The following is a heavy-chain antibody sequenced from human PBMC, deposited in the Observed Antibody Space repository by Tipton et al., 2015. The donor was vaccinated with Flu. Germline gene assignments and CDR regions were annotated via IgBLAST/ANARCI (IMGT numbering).Heavy chain of an antibody. J-gene: IGHJ4*02. D-gene: IGHD3-10*02. CDR3: ARHTGDSVRGIIDY. CDR1: GYSISSGYY. Sequence: LSCAVSGYSISSGYYWGWVRQPPGKGLEWIGTIYHSGSTYYNPSLKSRLTISVDTSKNQFSLKLSSVTAADTAVYYCARHTGDSVRGIIDYWGQGTLVTVSS. V-gene: IGHV4-38-2*01. CDR2: IYHSGST.